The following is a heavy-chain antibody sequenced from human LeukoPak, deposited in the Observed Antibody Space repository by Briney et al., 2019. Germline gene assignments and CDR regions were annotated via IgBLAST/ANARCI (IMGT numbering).Heavy chain of an antibody. CDR2: IGTAGDT. J-gene: IGHJ3*02. Sequence: TGGSLRLSCAASGFTFSSYDMHWVRQATGKGLEWVSAIGTAGDTYYPGSVKGRFTISRENAKNSLYLQMNSLRAGDTAVYYCARAFRSTYYYDRGAFDIWGQGTMVTVSS. D-gene: IGHD3-22*01. CDR3: ARAFRSTYYYDRGAFDI. V-gene: IGHV3-13*04. CDR1: GFTFSSYD.